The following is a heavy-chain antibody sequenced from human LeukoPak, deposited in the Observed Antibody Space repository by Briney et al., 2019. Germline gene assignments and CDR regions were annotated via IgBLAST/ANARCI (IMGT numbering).Heavy chain of an antibody. CDR3: ATNYEILSGYPKNYYFHI. CDR2: IIPLFRTA. D-gene: IGHD3-9*01. J-gene: IGHJ3*02. Sequence: SVTVSCKASGGTFSSYAISWVRQAPGQGPEWMGGIIPLFRTANYAQKFQGRVTITADRSTSTAFMELSSLRSEDTAMYYCATNYEILSGYPKNYYFHIWGQGTMVTVSS. V-gene: IGHV1-69*06. CDR1: GGTFSSYA.